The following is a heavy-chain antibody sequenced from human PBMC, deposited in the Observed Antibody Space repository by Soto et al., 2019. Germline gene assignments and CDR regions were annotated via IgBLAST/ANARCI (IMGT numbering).Heavy chain of an antibody. D-gene: IGHD6-19*01. CDR3: ARVGSSGWSPDY. V-gene: IGHV4-59*01. Sequence: SETLSLTCTVSGGSISGYYWTWIRQPPGKGLEWIGYIFYSGVTNYNPSLKSRVTLSVDTSKNQFSLKLRSVTAADTAVYYCARVGSSGWSPDYWGRGTLVNVS. J-gene: IGHJ4*02. CDR1: GGSISGYY. CDR2: IFYSGVT.